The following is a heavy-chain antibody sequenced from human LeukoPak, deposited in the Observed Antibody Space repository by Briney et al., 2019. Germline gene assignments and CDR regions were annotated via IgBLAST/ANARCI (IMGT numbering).Heavy chain of an antibody. CDR1: GFTFNTYW. CDR2: IKQDGSEK. J-gene: IGHJ4*02. Sequence: GGSLRLSCVASGFTFNTYWMIWVRQAPGKGLEWVANIKQDGSEKYYVDSVKGRFTISRDNAKNSMYLQMNSLRAEDTAVYYCASGSYSSSTLWYWGQGSLVTVSS. V-gene: IGHV3-7*01. CDR3: ASGSYSSSTLWY. D-gene: IGHD6-6*01.